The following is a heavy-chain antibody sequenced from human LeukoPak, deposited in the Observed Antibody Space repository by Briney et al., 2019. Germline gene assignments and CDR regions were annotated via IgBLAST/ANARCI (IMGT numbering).Heavy chain of an antibody. CDR3: ARQSWIQLWLPVGIQSGGYFDY. J-gene: IGHJ4*02. Sequence: GGSLRLSCAASGFTFSSYAMSWVRQAPGKGLEWVSAISGSGGSTYYADSVKGRFTISRDNAKNSLYLQMNSLRAEDTAVYYCARQSWIQLWLPVGIQSGGYFDYWGQGTLVTVSS. CDR1: GFTFSSYA. CDR2: ISGSGGST. V-gene: IGHV3-23*01. D-gene: IGHD5-18*01.